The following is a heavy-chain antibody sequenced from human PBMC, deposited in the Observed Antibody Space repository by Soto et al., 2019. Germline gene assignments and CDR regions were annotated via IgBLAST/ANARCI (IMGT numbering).Heavy chain of an antibody. CDR3: ARYSSSSGPHYYYGMDV. J-gene: IGHJ6*02. V-gene: IGHV5-10-1*01. CDR1: GYSFTSYW. CDR2: IDPSDSYT. Sequence: GESLKMSCKGSGYSFTSYWISWVREMPGKGLEWMGRIDPSDSYTNYSPSFQGHVTISADKSISTAYLQWSSLKASDTAMYYCARYSSSSGPHYYYGMDVWGQGTTATVSS. D-gene: IGHD6-6*01.